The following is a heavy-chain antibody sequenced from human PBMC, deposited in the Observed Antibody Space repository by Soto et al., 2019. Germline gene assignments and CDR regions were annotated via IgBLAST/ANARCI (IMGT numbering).Heavy chain of an antibody. Sequence: SQTLSLTCAISGDSVSSNSAAWNWIRQSPSRGLEWLGRTYYRSKWYNDYAVSVKSRITINPDTSKNQFSLQLNSVTPEDTAVYYCASTPDCSGGSCYSPWFDPWGQGTLVTVSS. CDR2: TYYRSKWYN. D-gene: IGHD2-15*01. CDR3: ASTPDCSGGSCYSPWFDP. CDR1: GDSVSSNSAA. V-gene: IGHV6-1*01. J-gene: IGHJ5*02.